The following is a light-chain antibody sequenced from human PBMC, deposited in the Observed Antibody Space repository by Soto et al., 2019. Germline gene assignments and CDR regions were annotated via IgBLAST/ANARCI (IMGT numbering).Light chain of an antibody. Sequence: QSVLTQPRSGSGSPGQSVTISCTGTSSDVGTYNFVSWYQQHPGKAPKFMIYDVTKRPSGVPDRFSGSKSGNTASLTISGLQAEDEADYYCCSYVGSYTSYVFGTGTKLTVL. CDR1: SSDVGTYNF. V-gene: IGLV2-11*01. CDR3: CSYVGSYTSYV. CDR2: DVT. J-gene: IGLJ1*01.